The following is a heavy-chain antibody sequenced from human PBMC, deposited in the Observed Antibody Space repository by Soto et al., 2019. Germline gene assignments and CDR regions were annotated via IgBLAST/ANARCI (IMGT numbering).Heavy chain of an antibody. CDR1: GGSISSSNW. CDR3: AKSSAGIAGYYYGVDV. Sequence: QVQLQESGPGLVKPSGTLSLTCAVSGGSISSSNWWTWVRQPPGKGLEWIGEIFHSGTTNFNPSLRGRVPLSVVKSKNQFSLTLNAVTAADTAVYYCAKSSAGIAGYYYGVDVWGQGTTVIVSS. V-gene: IGHV4-4*02. D-gene: IGHD2-15*01. J-gene: IGHJ6*02. CDR2: IFHSGTT.